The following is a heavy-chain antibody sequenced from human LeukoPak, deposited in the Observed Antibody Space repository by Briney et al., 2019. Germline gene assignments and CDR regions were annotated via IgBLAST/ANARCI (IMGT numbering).Heavy chain of an antibody. J-gene: IGHJ4*02. V-gene: IGHV1-3*01. Sequence: GASVKVSCKASGYTFTSYAMHWVRQAPGQRLEWMGWINARNGNTKYSQKFQGRVTITRDTSASTAYMELSSLRSEDTAVYYCARAMIGYFDYWGQGTLVTVSS. CDR3: ARAMIGYFDY. CDR1: GYTFTSYA. D-gene: IGHD3-22*01. CDR2: INARNGNT.